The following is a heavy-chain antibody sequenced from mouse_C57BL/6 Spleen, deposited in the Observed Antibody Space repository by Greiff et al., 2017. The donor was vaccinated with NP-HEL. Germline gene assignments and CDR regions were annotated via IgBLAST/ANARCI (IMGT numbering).Heavy chain of an antibody. CDR1: GFTFSDYG. V-gene: IGHV5-17*01. CDR3: ARSYYGLYYYAMDY. Sequence: EVKLVESGGGLVKPGGSLKLSCAASGFTFSDYGMHWVRQAPEKGLEWVAYISSGSSTIYYADTVKGRFTISRDNAKNTLFLQMTSLRSEDTAMYYCARSYYGLYYYAMDYWGQGTSVTVSS. J-gene: IGHJ4*01. CDR2: ISSGSSTI. D-gene: IGHD1-1*02.